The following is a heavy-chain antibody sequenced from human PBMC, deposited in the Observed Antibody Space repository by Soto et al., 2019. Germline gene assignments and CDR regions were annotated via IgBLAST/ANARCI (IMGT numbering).Heavy chain of an antibody. CDR2: ISSSDSII. Sequence: PRLSCAASGFTFSDYYMSWIRQAPGKGLEWVSYISSSDSIIYYADSVKGRFTISRDNAKNSLYLQMNSLRAEDTAVYYCARDLGYYDSSGYFDYWGQGTLVTVSS. CDR3: ARDLGYYDSSGYFDY. J-gene: IGHJ4*02. CDR1: GFTFSDYY. D-gene: IGHD3-22*01. V-gene: IGHV3-11*01.